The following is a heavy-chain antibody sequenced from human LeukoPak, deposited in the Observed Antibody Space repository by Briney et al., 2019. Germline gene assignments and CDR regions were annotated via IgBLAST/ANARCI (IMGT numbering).Heavy chain of an antibody. V-gene: IGHV3-11*04. D-gene: IGHD1-26*01. CDR3: AKDGHSGSYAN. CDR1: GFTFSDYY. CDR2: ISSSGSTI. Sequence: PGGSLRLSXAASGFTFSDYYLSWLRQAPGKGLEWVSYISSSGSTIYYADSVKGRFTISRDNSKNTLYLQMNSLRAEDTAVYYGAKDGHSGSYANWGQGTLVTVSS. J-gene: IGHJ4*02.